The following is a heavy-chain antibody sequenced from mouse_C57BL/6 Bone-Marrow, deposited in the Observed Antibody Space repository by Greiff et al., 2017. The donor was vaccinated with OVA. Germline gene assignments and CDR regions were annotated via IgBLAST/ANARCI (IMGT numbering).Heavy chain of an antibody. CDR3: AREGTTASFDY. V-gene: IGHV5-16*01. Sequence: EVKVVESEGGLVQPGSSMKLSCTASGFTFSDYYMAWVRQVPEKGLEWVANINYDGSSTYYLDSLKSRFIISRDNAKNILYLQMSSLKSEDTATYYCAREGTTASFDYWGQGTTLTVSS. J-gene: IGHJ2*01. CDR2: INYDGSST. CDR1: GFTFSDYY. D-gene: IGHD1-2*01.